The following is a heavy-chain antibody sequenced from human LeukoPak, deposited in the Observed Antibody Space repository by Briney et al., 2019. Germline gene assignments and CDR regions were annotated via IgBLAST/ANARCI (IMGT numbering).Heavy chain of an antibody. J-gene: IGHJ4*02. CDR2: INHSGST. V-gene: IGHV4-34*01. D-gene: IGHD2-21*02. CDR3: ASRGYCGGDCYLLAFDY. Sequence: PSETLSLTCAVYGGSFSGYYWSWIRQPPGKGLEWIGEINHSGSTNYNPSLKSRVTISVGTSKNQFSLKLSSVTAADTAVYYCASRGYCGGDCYLLAFDYWGQGTLVTVSS. CDR1: GGSFSGYY.